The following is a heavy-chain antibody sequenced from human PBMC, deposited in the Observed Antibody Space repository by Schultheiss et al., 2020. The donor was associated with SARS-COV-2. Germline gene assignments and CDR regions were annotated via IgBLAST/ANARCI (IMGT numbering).Heavy chain of an antibody. J-gene: IGHJ3*02. V-gene: IGHV1-18*01. CDR2: ISAYNGNT. CDR1: GYTFTSYG. D-gene: IGHD1-26*01. Sequence: ASVKVSCKASGYTFTSYGISWVRQAPGQGLEWMGWISAYNGNTNYAQKLQGRVTMTTDTSTSTAYMELSSLRSEDTAVYYCARWGRLSSLNDAFDIWGQGTMVTVSS. CDR3: ARWGRLSSLNDAFDI.